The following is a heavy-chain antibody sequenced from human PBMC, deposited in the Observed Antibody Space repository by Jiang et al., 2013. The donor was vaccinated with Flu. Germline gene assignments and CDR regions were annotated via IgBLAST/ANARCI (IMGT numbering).Heavy chain of an antibody. V-gene: IGHV3-33*01. CDR3: ARGAYYYDSSGYYTY. J-gene: IGHJ4*02. CDR2: IWYDGSNK. CDR1: GFTFSSYG. Sequence: VQLVESGGGVVQPGRSLRLSCAASGFTFSSYGMHWVRQAPGKGLEWVAVIWYDGSNKYYADSVKGRFTISRDNSKNTLYLQMNSLRAEDTAVYYCARGAYYYDSSGYYTYWGQGTLVTVSS. D-gene: IGHD3-22*01.